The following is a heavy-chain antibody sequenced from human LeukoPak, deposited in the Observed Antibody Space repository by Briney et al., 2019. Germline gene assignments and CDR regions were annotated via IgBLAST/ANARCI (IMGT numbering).Heavy chain of an antibody. Sequence: PGGSLRLSCAASGFTFSSYSMKWVRQAPGKGLEWVSSISSSSSYIYYADSVKGRFTISRDNAKNSLYLQMNSLRAEDTAVYYCARERCSSTSCYSPAAFDIWGQGTMVTVSS. D-gene: IGHD2-2*02. V-gene: IGHV3-21*01. CDR3: ARERCSSTSCYSPAAFDI. J-gene: IGHJ3*02. CDR2: ISSSSSYI. CDR1: GFTFSSYS.